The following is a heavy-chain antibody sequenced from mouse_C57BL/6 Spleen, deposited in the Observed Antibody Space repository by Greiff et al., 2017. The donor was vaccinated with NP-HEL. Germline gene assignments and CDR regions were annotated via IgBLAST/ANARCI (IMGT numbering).Heavy chain of an antibody. CDR1: GYTFTSYW. D-gene: IGHD4-1*01. CDR3: ARGVTGTWYFDV. CDR2: IHPNSGST. J-gene: IGHJ1*03. V-gene: IGHV1-64*01. Sequence: QVQLQQPGAELVKPGASVKLSCKASGYTFTSYWMHWVKQRPGQGLEWIGMIHPNSGSTNYNEKFKSKATLTVDKSSSTAYMRLSSLTSEDSAVYYCARGVTGTWYFDVWGTGTTVTVSS.